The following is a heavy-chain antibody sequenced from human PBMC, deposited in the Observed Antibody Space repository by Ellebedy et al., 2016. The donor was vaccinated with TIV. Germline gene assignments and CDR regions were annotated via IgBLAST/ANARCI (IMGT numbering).Heavy chain of an antibody. Sequence: GESLKISCAASGFTFSSYWMSWVRQAPGKGLEWVANIKYDGSEKYYVDSVKGRFTISRDNAKKSLYLQMDSLRAEDTAVYYCARATAGFDYWGRGTLVTVSS. CDR3: ARATAGFDY. V-gene: IGHV3-7*05. J-gene: IGHJ4*02. D-gene: IGHD1-14*01. CDR2: IKYDGSEK. CDR1: GFTFSSYW.